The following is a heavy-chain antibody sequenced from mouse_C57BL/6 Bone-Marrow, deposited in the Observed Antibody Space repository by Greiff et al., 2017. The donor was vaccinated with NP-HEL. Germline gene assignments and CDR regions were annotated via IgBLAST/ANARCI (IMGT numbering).Heavy chain of an antibody. V-gene: IGHV1-50*01. D-gene: IGHD1-1*01. CDR1: GYTFTSYW. Sequence: VQLQQPGAELVKPGASVKLSCKASGYTFTSYWMQWVKQRPGQGLEWIGEIDPSDSYTNYNQKFKGKATLTVDTSSSTAYMQLSSLTSEDSAVYYCALYYYGSSNYVDYWGQGTTLTVSS. CDR2: IDPSDSYT. J-gene: IGHJ2*01. CDR3: ALYYYGSSNYVDY.